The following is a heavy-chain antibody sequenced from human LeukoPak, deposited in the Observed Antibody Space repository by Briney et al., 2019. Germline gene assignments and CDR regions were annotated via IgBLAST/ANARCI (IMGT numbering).Heavy chain of an antibody. CDR2: INHSGST. V-gene: IGHV4-34*01. CDR1: GGSFSGYY. CDR3: ARGRPGYFGWVPNWFDP. D-gene: IGHD3-9*01. J-gene: IGHJ5*02. Sequence: SETLSPTCAVYGGSFSGYYWSWIRQPPGKGLEWIGEINHSGSTNYNPSLKSRVTISVDTSKNQFSLKLSSVTAADTAVYYCARGRPGYFGWVPNWFDPWGQGTLVTVSS.